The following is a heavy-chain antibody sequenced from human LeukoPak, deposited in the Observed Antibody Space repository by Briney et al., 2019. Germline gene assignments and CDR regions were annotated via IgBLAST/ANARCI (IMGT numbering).Heavy chain of an antibody. Sequence: HSGGSLRLSCAASGFTFSNYGMHWVRQAPGKGLEWVAFIRYDGSIKYYADSVKGRFTISRDNSKNTLYLQMNSLRAEDTAVYYCAKDTVKVSTTRRVPHYMDVWGKGTTVTISS. D-gene: IGHD5/OR15-5a*01. CDR2: IRYDGSIK. J-gene: IGHJ6*03. V-gene: IGHV3-30*02. CDR1: GFTFSNYG. CDR3: AKDTVKVSTTRRVPHYMDV.